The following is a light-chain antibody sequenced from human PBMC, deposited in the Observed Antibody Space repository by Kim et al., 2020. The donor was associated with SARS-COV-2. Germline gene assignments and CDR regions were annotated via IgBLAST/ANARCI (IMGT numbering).Light chain of an antibody. CDR2: KDS. Sequence: SYELTQPPSVSVSPGQTARITCSGDALPKQYAYWYQQKPGQAPVLVIYKDSERPSGIPERFSGSSSGKTVTLTISGAQAEEEADYYCQSADSSGTVVFGG. J-gene: IGLJ2*01. CDR1: ALPKQY. V-gene: IGLV3-25*02. CDR3: QSADSSGTVV.